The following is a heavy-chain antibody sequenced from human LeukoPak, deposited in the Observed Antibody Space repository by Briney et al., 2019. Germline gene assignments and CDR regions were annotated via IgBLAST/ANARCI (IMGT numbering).Heavy chain of an antibody. V-gene: IGHV1-69*06. CDR3: ARGFPYYYGSGSSYYYYYYGMDV. J-gene: IGHJ6*04. D-gene: IGHD3-10*01. Sequence: GASVKVSCKASGGTFSSYAISWVRQAPGQGLEWMGGIIPIFGTANYAQKFQGRVTITADKSTSTAYMELSSLRSEDTAVYYCARGFPYYYGSGSSYYYYYYGMDVWGKGTTVTVSS. CDR1: GGTFSSYA. CDR2: IIPIFGTA.